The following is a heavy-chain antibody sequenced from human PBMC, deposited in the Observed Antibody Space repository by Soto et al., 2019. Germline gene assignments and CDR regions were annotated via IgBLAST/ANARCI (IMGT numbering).Heavy chain of an antibody. CDR2: IYPGDSDT. CDR1: GYSFTSYW. Sequence: GESLKISCKGSGYSFTSYWIGWVRQMPGKGLEWMGIIYPGDSDTRYSPSFQGQVTISADKSINTAYLQWSSLKASDTAMYYCARQYNWRKNWFDPWGQGTLVTVSS. D-gene: IGHD1-20*01. CDR3: ARQYNWRKNWFDP. J-gene: IGHJ5*02. V-gene: IGHV5-51*01.